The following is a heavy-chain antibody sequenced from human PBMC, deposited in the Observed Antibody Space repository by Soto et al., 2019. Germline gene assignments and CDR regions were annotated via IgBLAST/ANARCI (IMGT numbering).Heavy chain of an antibody. CDR3: ARGLTSRYYYGMDV. J-gene: IGHJ6*02. V-gene: IGHV5-51*01. Sequence: XDSLTISRKGSGYSFNCNWLSWVRQMTGKGLEWMGIIYTGDSDTRHSPSFQGQVTISADKSISTAYLQWSSLKASDTAMYYCARGLTSRYYYGMDVWGQGTTVPGSS. CDR1: GYSFNCNW. CDR2: IYTGDSDT. D-gene: IGHD3-16*01.